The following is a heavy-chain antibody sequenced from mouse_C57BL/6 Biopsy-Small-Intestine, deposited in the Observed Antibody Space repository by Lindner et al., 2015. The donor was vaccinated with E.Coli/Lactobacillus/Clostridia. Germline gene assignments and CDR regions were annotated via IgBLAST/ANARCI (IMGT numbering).Heavy chain of an antibody. CDR1: GYSFTGYY. CDR3: ASQGYDFDY. CDR2: ISPYNGIS. V-gene: IGHV1-31*01. J-gene: IGHJ2*01. Sequence: VQLQESGPELVKPGASVKISCKASGYSFTGYYIHWVKQSHGNILDWIGYISPYNGISSYNQKFKGKAILTVDKSSSTAFMELRTLTSEDSAVYFCASQGYDFDYWGQGTTLTVSS.